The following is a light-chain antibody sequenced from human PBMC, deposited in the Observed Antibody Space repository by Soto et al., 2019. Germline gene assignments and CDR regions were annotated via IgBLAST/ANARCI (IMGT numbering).Light chain of an antibody. J-gene: IGKJ1*01. CDR2: GTS. CDR1: QSVSISF. Sequence: EIVLTQSPGALDLSPGDRATLSCRASQSVSISFLAWYQHKAGQAPRLLIFGTSTRDPGTPDRFTGSGSGTDFTLTITRLEPEDFAVYYCHQYADSPQTFGQGTKIEL. V-gene: IGKV3-20*01. CDR3: HQYADSPQT.